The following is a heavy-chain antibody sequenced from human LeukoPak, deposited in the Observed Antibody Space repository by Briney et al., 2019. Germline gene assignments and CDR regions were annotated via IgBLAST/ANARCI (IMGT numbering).Heavy chain of an antibody. CDR1: GGSIRSSYYY. CDR2: INHSGST. D-gene: IGHD5-18*01. V-gene: IGHV4-39*07. J-gene: IGHJ6*02. Sequence: SETLSLTCTVSGGSIRSSYYYWSWIRQPPGKGLEWIGEINHSGSTNYNPSLKSRVTISVDTSKNQFSLKLSSVTAADTAVYYCARGRGIQLWFGGDYYYGMDVWGQGTTVTVSS. CDR3: ARGRGIQLWFGGDYYYGMDV.